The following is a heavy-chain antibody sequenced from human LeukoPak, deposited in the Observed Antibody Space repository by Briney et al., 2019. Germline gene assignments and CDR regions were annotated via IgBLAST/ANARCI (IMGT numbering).Heavy chain of an antibody. Sequence: PGGSLRLSCAASGFTFSRYEMNWVRQAAGKGLEWVSYISSSGSTIYYADSVKGRFTISRNNAKNSLYLQMNRLRAEETAVYYCARVPAGWLQLVLDYWGQGTLVTVSS. CDR2: ISSSGSTI. V-gene: IGHV3-48*03. D-gene: IGHD5-24*01. J-gene: IGHJ4*02. CDR3: ARVPAGWLQLVLDY. CDR1: GFTFSRYE.